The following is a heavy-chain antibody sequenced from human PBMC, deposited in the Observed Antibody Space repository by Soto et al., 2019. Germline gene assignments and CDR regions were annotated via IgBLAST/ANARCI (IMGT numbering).Heavy chain of an antibody. CDR3: AAFPYSSSWYHSDH. CDR2: IVVGSANT. V-gene: IGHV1-58*01. CDR1: GFTFTNSA. D-gene: IGHD6-13*01. Sequence: SVKVSCKTSGFTFTNSAVQWVRQARGQRLEWIGWIVVGSANTNSAQKFQERVTITRDMSTTTAYMELSSLTSEDTAVYYCAAFPYSSSWYHSDHWGQGTLVTVSS. J-gene: IGHJ4*02.